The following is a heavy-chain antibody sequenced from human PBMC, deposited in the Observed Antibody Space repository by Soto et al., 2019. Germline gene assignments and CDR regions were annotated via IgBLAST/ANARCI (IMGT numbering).Heavy chain of an antibody. Sequence: SATLSLTCTVSGGSISSSSYYWGWIRQPPGKGLEWIGSIYYSGSTYYNPSLKSRVTISVDTSKYQFSLKLSSVTAADTALYYCARQDNDILTGYPNPTDYWGQGTLVTVSS. D-gene: IGHD3-9*01. CDR1: GGSISSSSYY. J-gene: IGHJ4*02. V-gene: IGHV4-39*01. CDR2: IYYSGST. CDR3: ARQDNDILTGYPNPTDY.